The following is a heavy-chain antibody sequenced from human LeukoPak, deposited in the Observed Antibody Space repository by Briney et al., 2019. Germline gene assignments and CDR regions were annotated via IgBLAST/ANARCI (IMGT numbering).Heavy chain of an antibody. J-gene: IGHJ4*02. V-gene: IGHV1-2*06. Sequence: GASVTVSCKASGYTFTGYYMHWVRQAPGQGLEWMGRINPNSGGTNYAQKFQGRVTMTRDTSISTAYMELSRLRSDDTAVYYCARLYCSSTSCYYYFDYWGQGTLVTVSS. CDR3: ARLYCSSTSCYYYFDY. CDR1: GYTFTGYY. D-gene: IGHD2-2*01. CDR2: INPNSGGT.